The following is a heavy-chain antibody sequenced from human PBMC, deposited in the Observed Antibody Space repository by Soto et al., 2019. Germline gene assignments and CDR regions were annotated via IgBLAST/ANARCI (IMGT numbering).Heavy chain of an antibody. J-gene: IGHJ4*02. D-gene: IGHD3-9*01. CDR3: ARGVGSSPPRY. CDR1: GGSISVYY. CDR2: IYDSGSP. Sequence: SETLSLTCTISGGSISVYYWSWIRQSPGQGLEWIGYIYDSGSPYYNPSLKTRVTISADTSKNQISLKLTSATAADTAVYFCARGVGSSPPRYWGRGTLVTVSS. V-gene: IGHV4-59*01.